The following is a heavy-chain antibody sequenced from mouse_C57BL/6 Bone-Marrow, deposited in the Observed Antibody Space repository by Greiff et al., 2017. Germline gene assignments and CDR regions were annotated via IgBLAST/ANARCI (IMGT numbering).Heavy chain of an antibody. CDR2: IDPENGDT. Sequence: EVQLVESGAELVRPGASVKLSCTASGFNIKDDYMHWVKQRPEQGLEWIGWIDPENGDTEYASKFQGKATITADTSSNTAYLQLSSLTSEDTAVYYCTTVGVWLRRRGHYFDYWGQGTTLTVSS. V-gene: IGHV14-4*01. CDR1: GFNIKDDY. CDR3: TTVGVWLRRRGHYFDY. D-gene: IGHD2-2*01. J-gene: IGHJ2*01.